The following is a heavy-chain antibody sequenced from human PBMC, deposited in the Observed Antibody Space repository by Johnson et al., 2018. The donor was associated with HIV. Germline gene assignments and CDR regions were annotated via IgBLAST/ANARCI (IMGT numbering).Heavy chain of an antibody. CDR3: AKEAPGRWELLIWAAFDM. CDR2: IRYDETNK. CDR1: GFTFSSYG. V-gene: IGHV3-30*02. D-gene: IGHD4-23*01. Sequence: VQLVESGGGVVQPGGSLRLSCAASGFTFSSYGMHWVRQAPGKGLEWVAFIRYDETNKDYADSVKGRFTISRDSSKNTLFLQMNSLRVDDTAVYYCAKEAPGRWELLIWAAFDMWDQGTMVTVSS. J-gene: IGHJ3*02.